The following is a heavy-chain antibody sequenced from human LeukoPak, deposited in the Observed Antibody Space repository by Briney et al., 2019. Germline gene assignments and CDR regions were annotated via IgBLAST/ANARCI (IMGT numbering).Heavy chain of an antibody. CDR3: ARKGRSSGWYRGSYFDY. D-gene: IGHD6-19*01. J-gene: IGHJ4*02. V-gene: IGHV1-69*13. CDR2: ITPIFGTA. Sequence: GASVTVSCKASGGTFSSYAISWVRQAPGQGLEWMGGITPIFGTANYAQKFQGRVTITADESTSTAYMELSSLRSEDTAVYYCARKGRSSGWYRGSYFDYWGQGTLVTVSS. CDR1: GGTFSSYA.